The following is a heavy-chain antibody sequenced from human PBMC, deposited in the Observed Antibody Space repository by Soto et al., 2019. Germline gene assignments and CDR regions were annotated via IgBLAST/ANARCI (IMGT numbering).Heavy chain of an antibody. D-gene: IGHD3-22*01. CDR3: ARHDYSDRAFEL. V-gene: IGHV4-61*08. Sequence: PSETLSLTCIVSGGSVGSGAYYWSWIRQPPGKALEWIGYIQYSGDTNYNSSLKSRVTISVDMSRNRFSLKLTSVTAADTAFYYCARHDYSDRAFELWGQGTMVTVSS. J-gene: IGHJ3*01. CDR1: GGSVGSGAYY. CDR2: IQYSGDT.